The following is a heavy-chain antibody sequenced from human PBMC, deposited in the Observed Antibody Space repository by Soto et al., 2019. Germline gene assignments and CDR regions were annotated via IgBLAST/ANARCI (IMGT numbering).Heavy chain of an antibody. D-gene: IGHD3-22*01. CDR3: ARGGYYDSSGYPGY. J-gene: IGHJ4*02. Sequence: GGSLRLSCAASGFTFSIYEMNWVRQAPGKGLEWVSYISSSGSTIYYADSVKGRFTISRDNAKNSLYLQMNSLRAEDTAVYYCARGGYYDSSGYPGYWGQGTPVTVSS. CDR1: GFTFSIYE. V-gene: IGHV3-48*03. CDR2: ISSSGSTI.